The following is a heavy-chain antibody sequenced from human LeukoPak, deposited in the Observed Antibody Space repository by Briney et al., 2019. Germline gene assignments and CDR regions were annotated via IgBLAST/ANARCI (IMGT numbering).Heavy chain of an antibody. CDR3: ARGRRVVVVAAGKWFDP. CDR1: GGSFSGYY. V-gene: IGHV4-34*01. Sequence: SETLSLTCAVYGGSFSGYYWSWIRQPPGKGLEWLGEINHSGSTNYNPSLKSRVTISVDPSKNQFSLKLSSVTAADTAVYYCARGRRVVVVAAGKWFDPWGQGTLVTVSS. CDR2: INHSGST. D-gene: IGHD2-15*01. J-gene: IGHJ5*02.